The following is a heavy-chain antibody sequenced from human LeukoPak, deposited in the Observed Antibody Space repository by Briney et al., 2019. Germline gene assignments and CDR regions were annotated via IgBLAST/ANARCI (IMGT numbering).Heavy chain of an antibody. J-gene: IGHJ3*02. Sequence: SETLSLTCTVSGGSISSSSYYWSWIRQPPGKGLEWIGEINHSGSTNYNPSLKSRVTISVDTSKNQFSLKLSSVTTADTAIYYCARWSYGSSGQRPFDIWGQGAMVTVSS. CDR2: INHSGST. V-gene: IGHV4-39*07. CDR3: ARWSYGSSGQRPFDI. CDR1: GGSISSSSYY. D-gene: IGHD3-22*01.